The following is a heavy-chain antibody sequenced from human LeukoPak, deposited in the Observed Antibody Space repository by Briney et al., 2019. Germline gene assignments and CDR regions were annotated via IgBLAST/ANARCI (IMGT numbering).Heavy chain of an antibody. CDR1: GYTFSDYY. D-gene: IGHD3-3*01. CDR2: INPDGGDT. J-gene: IGHJ3*01. Sequence: ASVKVSCKASGYTFSDYYIHWIRQAPGQGLEWMGGINPDGGDTSYVQKFQGRVAVTRDTSINTVYMELSRLRSDDTAVYYCARAYDFWSGYILYDTFDVWGQGTMVTVSS. CDR3: ARAYDFWSGYILYDTFDV. V-gene: IGHV1-2*02.